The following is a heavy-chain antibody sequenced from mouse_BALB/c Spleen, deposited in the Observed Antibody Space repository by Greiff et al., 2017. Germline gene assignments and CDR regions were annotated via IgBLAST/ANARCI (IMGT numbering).Heavy chain of an antibody. CDR3: ARGGLRQAMDY. J-gene: IGHJ4*01. Sequence: QVHVKQSGAELVRPGTSVKVSCKASGYAFTNYLIEWVKQRPGQGLEWIGVINPGSGGTNYNEKFKGKATLTADKSSSTAYMQLSSLTSDDSAVYFCARGGLRQAMDYWGQGTSVTVSS. V-gene: IGHV1-54*01. CDR2: INPGSGGT. CDR1: GYAFTNYL. D-gene: IGHD2-2*01.